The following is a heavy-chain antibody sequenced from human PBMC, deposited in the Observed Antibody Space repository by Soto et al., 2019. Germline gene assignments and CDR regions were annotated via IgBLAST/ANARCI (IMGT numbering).Heavy chain of an antibody. CDR3: ARWSLMTAAPNDY. Sequence: SETLSLTCTVSGGSISSGGYYWSWIRQHPGKGLEWIGYIYYSGSTYYNPSLKSRVTISVDTSKNQFSLKLSSVTAADTAVYYCARWSLMTAAPNDYWGQGTLVTVSS. D-gene: IGHD2-21*02. V-gene: IGHV4-31*03. CDR1: GGSISSGGYY. CDR2: IYYSGST. J-gene: IGHJ4*02.